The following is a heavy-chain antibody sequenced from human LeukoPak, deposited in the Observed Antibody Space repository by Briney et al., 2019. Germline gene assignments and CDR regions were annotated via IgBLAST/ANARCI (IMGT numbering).Heavy chain of an antibody. V-gene: IGHV4-59*02. D-gene: IGHD2-2*02. J-gene: IGHJ6*03. CDR3: AVKRRYCSSTSCYTSTGEYYMDV. Sequence: SETLSLTCTVSGGSVSSYYWSWIRQPPGKGLEWIGYIYYSGGTNYNPSLKSRVTISVDTSKNQFSLKLSSVTAADTAVYYCAVKRRYCSSTSCYTSTGEYYMDVWGKGTTVTVSS. CDR2: IYYSGGT. CDR1: GGSVSSYY.